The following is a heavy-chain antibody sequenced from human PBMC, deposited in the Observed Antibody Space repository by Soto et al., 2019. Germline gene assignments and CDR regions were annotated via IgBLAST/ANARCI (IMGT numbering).Heavy chain of an antibody. V-gene: IGHV4-59*01. D-gene: IGHD2-8*01. Sequence: PSETLSLTGTVSGGSISSYSWSWIRQPPGKGLELIGNIYYSGSTNYNPSLKSRVTISVDTSKNQFSLKLSSVTAADTSVYYCSIGMLGGRCDPRREGSLVTVSS. CDR3: SIGMLGGRCDP. CDR1: GGSISSYS. J-gene: IGHJ5*02. CDR2: IYYSGST.